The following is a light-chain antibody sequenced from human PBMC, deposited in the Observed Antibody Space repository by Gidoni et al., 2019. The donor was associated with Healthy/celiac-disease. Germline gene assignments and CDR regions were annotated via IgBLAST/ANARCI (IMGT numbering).Light chain of an antibody. Sequence: SYELTQPPSVSVSPGQTASITCSGDKLGDKYACWYQQKPGQSPVLFIYQDRKRPSGIPERFSGSNSGNTATLTISGTQAMDEADYYCQAWDSSTVVVGGGTKLTVL. V-gene: IGLV3-1*01. CDR1: KLGDKY. CDR2: QDR. J-gene: IGLJ2*01. CDR3: QAWDSSTVV.